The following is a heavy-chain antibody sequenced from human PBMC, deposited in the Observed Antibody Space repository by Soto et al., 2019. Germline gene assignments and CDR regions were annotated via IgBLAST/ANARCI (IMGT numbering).Heavy chain of an antibody. CDR3: ARAFSSSLGADY. Sequence: QVQLQESGPGLVKPSQTLSLTCTVSGGSISSGGYYWSWIRQHPGKGLEWIGYSYYSGSTYYNPSLKSRVTISVDTSKNQFALKLSSATAADTAVYYCARAFSSSLGADYWGQGTLVTVSS. D-gene: IGHD6-13*01. CDR2: SYYSGST. V-gene: IGHV4-31*03. J-gene: IGHJ4*02. CDR1: GGSISSGGYY.